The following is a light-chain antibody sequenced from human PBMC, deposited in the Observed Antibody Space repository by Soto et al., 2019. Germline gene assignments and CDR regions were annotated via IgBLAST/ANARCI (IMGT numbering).Light chain of an antibody. J-gene: IGKJ5*01. CDR3: QQYGNSLSIT. CDR2: ATF. Sequence: EIVMTQSPATLSLSPGERATLSCRASQTVSTSFLAWYQQKPGQAPRLLIYATFSRAAGIPDRFSGSGSGTDFTLTISRLEPEDFAVYYCQQYGNSLSITFGQGTRLENK. V-gene: IGKV3-20*01. CDR1: QTVSTSF.